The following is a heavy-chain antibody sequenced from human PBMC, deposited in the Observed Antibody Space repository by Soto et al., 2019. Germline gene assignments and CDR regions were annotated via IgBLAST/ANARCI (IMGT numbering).Heavy chain of an antibody. D-gene: IGHD4-17*01. CDR2: IIPIFGTA. CDR1: GGTFSSYA. J-gene: IGHJ4*02. CDR3: AREDLWYGGPPSDY. Sequence: VKVSCKASGGTFSSYAISWVRQAPGQGLAWMGGIIPIFGTANYAQKFQGRVTITADESTSTAYMELSSLRSEDTAVYYCAREDLWYGGPPSDYWGQGTLITVSS. V-gene: IGHV1-69*01.